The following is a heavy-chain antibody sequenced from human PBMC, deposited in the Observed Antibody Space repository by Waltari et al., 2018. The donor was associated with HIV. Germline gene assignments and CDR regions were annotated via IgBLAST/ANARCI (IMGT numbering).Heavy chain of an antibody. D-gene: IGHD3-22*01. CDR1: GYTFTNYG. CDR3: ARDHDYGSSGYYSDF. V-gene: IGHV1-18*01. J-gene: IGHJ4*02. CDR2: IGGYTGDT. Sequence: QVHLVQSGAELRKPGASVTVSCKASGYTFTNYGLTWVRQAPGQGLGMRGWIGGYTGDTKYAQTVPCRVTMTTDTSTRTAYLETGSMRFDDTAVYYWARDHDYGSSGYYSDFWGQGTLVTVSS.